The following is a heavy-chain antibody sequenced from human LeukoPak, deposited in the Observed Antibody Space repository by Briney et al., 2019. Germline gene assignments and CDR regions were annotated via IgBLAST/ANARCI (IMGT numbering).Heavy chain of an antibody. Sequence: SETLSLTCTVSGGSVSSYYWSWIRQPPGKGLEWIGYIYYSGSTNYNPSLKSRVTISLDTSKNQFSLKLSSVTAADTAVYYCARAPDGGYYSYYFDYWGQGTLVTVSS. D-gene: IGHD3-22*01. J-gene: IGHJ4*02. CDR3: ARAPDGGYYSYYFDY. CDR1: GGSVSSYY. V-gene: IGHV4-59*02. CDR2: IYYSGST.